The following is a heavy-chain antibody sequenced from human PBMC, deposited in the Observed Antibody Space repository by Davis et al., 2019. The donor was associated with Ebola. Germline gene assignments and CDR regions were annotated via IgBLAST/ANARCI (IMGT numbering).Heavy chain of an antibody. CDR3: ARIDFWSADAFDI. Sequence: SGPTLVKPTETLTLTCTVSGFSLSNARMGVSWIRQPPGKALEWHAHIFSNDEKSYSTSLKSRLTISKDTSKSQVVLTMTNMDPVDTATYYCARIDFWSADAFDIWGQGTMVTVSS. D-gene: IGHD3-3*01. J-gene: IGHJ3*02. CDR2: IFSNDEK. CDR1: GFSLSNARMG. V-gene: IGHV2-26*01.